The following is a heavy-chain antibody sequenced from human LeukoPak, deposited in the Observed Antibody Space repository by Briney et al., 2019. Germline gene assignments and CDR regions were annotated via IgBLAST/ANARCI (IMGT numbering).Heavy chain of an antibody. D-gene: IGHD3-10*01. J-gene: IGHJ4*02. CDR2: LSGCGGGT. V-gene: IGHV3-23*01. CDR1: GLTLSNYG. Sequence: PGGSLRLSCAVSGLTLSNYGMSWVRQAPGKGLEWVAGLSGCGGGTTYADSVQGRLTIPRDNPKNTLYLQMNSLRAEDTAVYFCAKRGVVIRVFLVGFHKEAYYFDSWGQGALVTVSS. CDR3: AKRGVVIRVFLVGFHKEAYYFDS.